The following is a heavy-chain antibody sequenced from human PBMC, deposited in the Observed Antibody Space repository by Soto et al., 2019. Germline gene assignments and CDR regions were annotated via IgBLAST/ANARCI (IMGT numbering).Heavy chain of an antibody. J-gene: IGHJ4*02. CDR1: GFTFSTYS. Sequence: EVQLVESGGGLVNLGESLRLSCAASGFTFSTYSMNWVRQAPGKGLEWVSSISSSGSYIYYADSVKGRFTISRDNAKNSLYLQMNSLRAEDTAMYYCEGSLTLVGPIDCWGQGTLVTVSS. CDR2: ISSSGSYI. V-gene: IGHV3-21*06. CDR3: EGSLTLVGPIDC. D-gene: IGHD3-16*01.